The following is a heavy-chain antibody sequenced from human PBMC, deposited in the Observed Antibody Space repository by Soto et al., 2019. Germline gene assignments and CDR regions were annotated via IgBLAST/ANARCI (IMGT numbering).Heavy chain of an antibody. Sequence: GASVKVSCKASGYTFTSYYMHWVRQAPGQGLEWMGIINPSGGSTSYAQKFQGRVTMTRDTSTSTVYMELSSLRSEDTAVYYCARGEKLRFLEWFPNYFDYWGQGTLVTVSS. D-gene: IGHD3-3*01. CDR1: GYTFTSYY. CDR3: ARGEKLRFLEWFPNYFDY. CDR2: INPSGGST. J-gene: IGHJ4*02. V-gene: IGHV1-46*03.